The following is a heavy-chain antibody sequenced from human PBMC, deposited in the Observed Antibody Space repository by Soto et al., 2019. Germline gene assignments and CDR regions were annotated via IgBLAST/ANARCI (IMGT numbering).Heavy chain of an antibody. CDR2: IYHSGST. V-gene: IGHV4-4*02. CDR3: VVVVPAAPSWFDP. CDR1: GGSISSSNW. J-gene: IGHJ5*02. D-gene: IGHD2-2*01. Sequence: QVQLQESGPGLVKPSWTLSLTCAVSGGSISSSNWWSWVRQPPGKGLEWIGEIYHSGSTNYNPSLKSRVTISVDKSKNQLSLKLSSVTAADTAVYYCVVVVPAAPSWFDPWGQGTLVTVSS.